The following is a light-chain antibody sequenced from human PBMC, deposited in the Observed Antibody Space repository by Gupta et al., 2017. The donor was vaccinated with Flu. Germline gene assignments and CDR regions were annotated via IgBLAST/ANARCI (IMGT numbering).Light chain of an antibody. V-gene: IGKV3D-15*01. J-gene: IGKJ1*01. CDR1: QSVGSN. CDR2: GAS. Sequence: EIVMTQSPATLSVSPGERATLSCRASQSVGSNLAWYQQKPGQAPRLVIYGASTRATGIPVRFSGSGYGTEFTLTSSSRQCQDVAVYYGQQYNNWWTFGQGTKVEIK. CDR3: QQYNNWWT.